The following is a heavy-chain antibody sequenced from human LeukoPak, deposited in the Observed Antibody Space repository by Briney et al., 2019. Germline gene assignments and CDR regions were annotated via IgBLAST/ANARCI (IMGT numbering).Heavy chain of an antibody. CDR1: GFNFRDSA. CDR2: TSYDGTNK. D-gene: IGHD2-21*02. Sequence: GGSLRLSCAASGFNFRDSAMHWVRQPPGKGLEGVAVTSYDGTNKYYADSVKGRFTISRDNSKNTLYLQMNSLTLEDTAVYYCGGFFGDSLSPSDGAQGPLVPVPS. V-gene: IGHV3-30*04. CDR3: GGFFGDSLSPSD. J-gene: IGHJ4*02.